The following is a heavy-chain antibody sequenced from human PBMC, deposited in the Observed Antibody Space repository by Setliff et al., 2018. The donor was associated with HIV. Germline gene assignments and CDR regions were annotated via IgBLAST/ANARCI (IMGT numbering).Heavy chain of an antibody. Sequence: GGSLRLSCAASGFTFSDYSMNWVRQAPGKGLEWVSFIGGRFDTYYADSVKGRFTISRDNAKKSLYLQMNSLRAEDTAVYYCARGGRYDCFKDWGQGSLVTVSS. V-gene: IGHV3-48*01. CDR3: ARGGRYDCFKD. J-gene: IGHJ4*02. CDR1: GFTFSDYS. D-gene: IGHD1-1*01. CDR2: IGGRFDT.